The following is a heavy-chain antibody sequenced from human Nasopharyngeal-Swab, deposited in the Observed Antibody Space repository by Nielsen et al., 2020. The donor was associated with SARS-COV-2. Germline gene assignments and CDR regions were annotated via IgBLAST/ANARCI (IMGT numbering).Heavy chain of an antibody. V-gene: IGHV3-23*01. CDR3: AKDLGVESPLWFDY. CDR2: ISGSGGST. D-gene: IGHD4-23*01. CDR1: GFTLSSYA. Sequence: GESLKISCTASGFTLSSYAMSWVRPAPGKGLEWVSEISGSGGSTYYAESVKGRFTISRDNSKNTLYLQMSSLRAEDTAIYYCAKDLGVESPLWFDYWGQGTLLTVSS. J-gene: IGHJ4*02.